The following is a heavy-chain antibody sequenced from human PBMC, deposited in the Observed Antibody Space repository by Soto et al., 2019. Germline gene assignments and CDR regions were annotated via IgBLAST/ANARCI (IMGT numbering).Heavy chain of an antibody. D-gene: IGHD3-3*01. Sequence: SPTLSLPCAISGDSVSSKSAAWNSTTQCPSRGLEWLGRTYYRSKWYNDYAVSVKSRITINPDTSNNPFSLQLNSVTPEDTAVYYCARDHITIFGVVPYRSAYAIDLWGQRTMVTVSS. CDR2: TYYRSKWYN. CDR3: ARDHITIFGVVPYRSAYAIDL. CDR1: GDSVSSKSAA. V-gene: IGHV6-1*01. J-gene: IGHJ6*02.